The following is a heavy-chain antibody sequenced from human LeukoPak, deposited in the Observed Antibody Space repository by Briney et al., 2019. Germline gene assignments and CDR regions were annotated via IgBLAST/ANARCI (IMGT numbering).Heavy chain of an antibody. CDR3: ARGELAFCSTTTCYSSFDY. V-gene: IGHV1-18*01. J-gene: IGHJ4*02. CDR2: ITTYNGNT. Sequence: ASVKVSCKASGYTFTSHGIIWVRQAPGQGLEWMGWITTYNGNTNYARKFQDRVTVTTDTSTSTAYMELRSLRSDDTAVYFCARGELAFCSTTTCYSSFDYWGQGTLVTVSS. CDR1: GYTFTSHG. D-gene: IGHD2-2*02.